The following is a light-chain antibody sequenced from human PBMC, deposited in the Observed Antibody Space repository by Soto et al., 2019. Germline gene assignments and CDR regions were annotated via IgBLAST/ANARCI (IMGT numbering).Light chain of an antibody. CDR3: QQSYSTPYT. Sequence: DIQMTQSPSSLSASVGDRVTITCRASQSISSYLNWYQQKPGKAPKLLIYAASSLQSGVPSRFSGSGSGTDFTLTISSLQPEEFAPYYCQQSYSTPYTFGQGTKLEIK. J-gene: IGKJ2*01. CDR2: AAS. CDR1: QSISSY. V-gene: IGKV1-39*01.